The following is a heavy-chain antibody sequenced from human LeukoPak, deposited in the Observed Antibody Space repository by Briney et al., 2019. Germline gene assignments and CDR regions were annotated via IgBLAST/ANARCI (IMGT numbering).Heavy chain of an antibody. J-gene: IGHJ5*02. V-gene: IGHV1-18*01. CDR3: ARGIGGEWELPWFDP. CDR1: GYTFTSYG. Sequence: ASVKVSCKAFGYTFTSYGISWVRQAPGQGLEWMGWISAYNGNTNYAQKLQGRVTMTTDTSTSTAYMELRSLRSDDTAVYYCARGIGGEWELPWFDPWGQGTLVTVSS. D-gene: IGHD1-26*01. CDR2: ISAYNGNT.